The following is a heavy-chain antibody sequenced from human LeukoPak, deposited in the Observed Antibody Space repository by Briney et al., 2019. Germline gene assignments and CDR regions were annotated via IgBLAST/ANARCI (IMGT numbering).Heavy chain of an antibody. D-gene: IGHD3-10*01. V-gene: IGHV3-7*01. CDR1: GFTCSSYW. CDR2: IKQDGSEK. Sequence: GGSLRLSCAASGFTCSSYWMSWVRQAPGKGLEWVANIKQDGSEKYYVDSVRGRFTISRDNAKNSLYLQMNSLRAEDTAVYYCARDQSGSFDYWGQGTLVTVSS. CDR3: ARDQSGSFDY. J-gene: IGHJ4*02.